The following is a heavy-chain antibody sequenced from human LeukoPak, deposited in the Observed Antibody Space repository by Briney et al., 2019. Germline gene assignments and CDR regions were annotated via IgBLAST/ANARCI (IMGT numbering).Heavy chain of an antibody. CDR3: AKERVVGTTHYFDY. V-gene: IGHV3-7*03. CDR2: ISQDGREK. D-gene: IGHD1-26*01. Sequence: GGSLRLSCAASAGFTFSDYWMNWVRQAPGKGLEWVAIISQDGREKLYVDSVKGRFTISRDNAKSSLYLQINSLRAEDTAVYYCAKERVVGTTHYFDYWGQGTLVTVSS. J-gene: IGHJ4*02. CDR1: AGFTFSDYW.